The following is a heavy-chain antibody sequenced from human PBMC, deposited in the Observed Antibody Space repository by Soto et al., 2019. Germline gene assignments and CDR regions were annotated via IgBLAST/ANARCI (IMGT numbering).Heavy chain of an antibody. J-gene: IGHJ6*02. CDR3: ARDVGEAGTSYYYYGMGV. CDR2: INHSGST. D-gene: IGHD3-10*01. V-gene: IGHV4-34*01. Sequence: PSETLSLTCAVYGGSFSGYYWSWIRQPPGKGLEWIGEINHSGSTNYNPSLKSRVTISVDTSKNQFSLKLSSVTAADTAVYYCARDVGEAGTSYYYYGMGVWGQGTTVTVSS. CDR1: GGSFSGYY.